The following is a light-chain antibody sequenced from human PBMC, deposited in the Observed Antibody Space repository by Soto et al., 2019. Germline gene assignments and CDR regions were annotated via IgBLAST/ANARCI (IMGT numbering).Light chain of an antibody. CDR3: QQYFEWPPMT. CDR2: GXX. CDR1: ETVATN. V-gene: IGKV3-15*01. J-gene: IGKJ1*01. Sequence: VMTQSPATLSVSPGERATLSCWASETVATNLAWYQQKPGQAPRLLIXGXXXXXXXXXXXXXXXXSXTEFTLTISSLRSEDSAIYYCQQYFEWPPMTFGQGTKVDIK.